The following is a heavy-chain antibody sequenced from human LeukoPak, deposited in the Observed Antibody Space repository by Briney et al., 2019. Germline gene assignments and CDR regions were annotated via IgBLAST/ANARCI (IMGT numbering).Heavy chain of an antibody. CDR2: IWYDGSNK. Sequence: GRSLRLSCAASGFTFSPYGMHWVRQAPGKGLEWVAVIWYDGSNKKYADSVKGRFTISRDNSKNTVYLQMNSLRVEDTAVYFCVRDTYGPSDSWGQGTLVTVSS. J-gene: IGHJ4*02. V-gene: IGHV3-33*01. D-gene: IGHD3-10*01. CDR1: GFTFSPYG. CDR3: VRDTYGPSDS.